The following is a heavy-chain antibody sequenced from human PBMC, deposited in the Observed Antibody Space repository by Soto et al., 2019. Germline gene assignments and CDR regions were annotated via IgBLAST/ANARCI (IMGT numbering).Heavy chain of an antibody. Sequence: EVQVLATGGGLIQPGGALRLSCAASGFTVNSNYMSWVRQAPGEGLQWVSITNTGGTTYYADSVKGRFTVSRDNSKNTLYFQMNSLIAEDTAVYYCAKGDGFILAVWVQGTTVSVSS. J-gene: IGHJ6*02. CDR1: GFTVNSNY. CDR3: AKGDGFILAV. V-gene: IGHV3-53*02. CDR2: TNTGGTT. D-gene: IGHD1-26*01.